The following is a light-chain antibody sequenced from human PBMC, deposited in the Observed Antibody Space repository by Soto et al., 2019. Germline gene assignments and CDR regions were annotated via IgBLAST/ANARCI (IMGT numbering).Light chain of an antibody. V-gene: IGKV3-20*01. CDR1: QSVGRDY. CDR3: QQYASSPLT. Sequence: EIVLTQSPGTLSLSPGERVTLSCRASQSVGRDYLAWYQQKPGQAPRLLTYGASSRATGIPDRFSGSGSGTDFTLTISRLEPEDFAEFYCQQYASSPLTFGGGTKVEIK. CDR2: GAS. J-gene: IGKJ4*01.